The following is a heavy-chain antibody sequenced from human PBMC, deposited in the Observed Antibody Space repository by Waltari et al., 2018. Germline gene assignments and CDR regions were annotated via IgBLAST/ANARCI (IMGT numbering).Heavy chain of an antibody. Sequence: EVQLVESGGGLVQPGGSLRLACEASGFTFSRHWMYWVRPAPGKGLVWVSRIHADGSATTYADSVMGRFTISRDNAKNTVFLQMNSLRAEDTAVYYCARGGHFDWLPTDYWGQGTLVTVSS. D-gene: IGHD3-9*01. CDR2: IHADGSAT. CDR1: GFTFSRHW. J-gene: IGHJ4*02. CDR3: ARGGHFDWLPTDY. V-gene: IGHV3-74*01.